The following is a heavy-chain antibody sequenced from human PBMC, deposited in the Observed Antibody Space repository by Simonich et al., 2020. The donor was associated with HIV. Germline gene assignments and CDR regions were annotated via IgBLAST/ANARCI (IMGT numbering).Heavy chain of an antibody. V-gene: IGHV1-69*13. CDR3: ARESRYSYGKYYFDY. Sequence: QVQLVQSGAEVKKPGSSVKVSCKASGGTFSSYAISWGRQAPGQGLEWKGGHNPSCGTANYAQKFQGRGTITADESTSTAYMELSSLRSEDTAVYYCARESRYSYGKYYFDYWGQGTLVTVSS. CDR1: GGTFSSYA. J-gene: IGHJ4*02. D-gene: IGHD5-18*01. CDR2: HNPSCGTA.